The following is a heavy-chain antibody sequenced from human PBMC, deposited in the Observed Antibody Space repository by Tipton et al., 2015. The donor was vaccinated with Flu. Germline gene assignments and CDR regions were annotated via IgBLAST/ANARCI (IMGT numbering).Heavy chain of an antibody. J-gene: IGHJ4*02. D-gene: IGHD1-26*01. CDR2: IYYSGST. CDR1: GGSISSSSYY. CDR3: ARAHIVGAASGFDY. V-gene: IGHV4-39*07. Sequence: TLSLTCTVSGGSISSSSYYWGWIRQPPGKGLEWIGSIYYSGSTYYNPSLKSRVTISVDTSKNQFSLKLSSVTAADTAVYYCARAHIVGAASGFDYWGQGTLVTVSP.